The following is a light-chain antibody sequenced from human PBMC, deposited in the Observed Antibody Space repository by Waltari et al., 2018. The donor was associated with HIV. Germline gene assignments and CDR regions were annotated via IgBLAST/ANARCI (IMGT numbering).Light chain of an antibody. V-gene: IGKV1-NL1*01. Sequence: DIQMTQSPSSLSASVGERVTTTCRASEGISNSLAWYQQQPGKAPKLLLYAVSTLESGVPSRFSGSGSGTDYTLTISSLHPEDFATYYCQQYYSDPMYTFGQGTKLEIK. CDR1: EGISNS. J-gene: IGKJ2*01. CDR2: AVS. CDR3: QQYYSDPMYT.